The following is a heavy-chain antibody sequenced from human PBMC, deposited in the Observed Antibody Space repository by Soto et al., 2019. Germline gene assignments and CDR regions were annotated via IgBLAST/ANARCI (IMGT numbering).Heavy chain of an antibody. J-gene: IGHJ6*02. Sequence: ASVKVSCKASGYAFTSYGISWVRQAPGQGLEWMGWISAYNGNTNYAQKLQGRVTMTTDTSTSTAYMELRSLRSDDTAVYYCARADRSDYYYYYGMDVWGQGTTVTVSS. CDR2: ISAYNGNT. CDR1: GYAFTSYG. CDR3: ARADRSDYYYYYGMDV. V-gene: IGHV1-18*04.